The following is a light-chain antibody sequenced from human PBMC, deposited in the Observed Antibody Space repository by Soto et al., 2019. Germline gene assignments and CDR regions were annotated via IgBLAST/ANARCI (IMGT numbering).Light chain of an antibody. CDR2: NDS. CDR3: QVWDSSSEWV. V-gene: IGLV3-21*02. J-gene: IGLJ3*02. CDR1: NIGTKS. Sequence: SYELSQPPSVSVAPGHTARITCGGNNIGTKSVHWYQQKPGQAPVLVVFNDSDRPSGIPERFSGSNSGDTATTATLTISRVEAGDEADYYCQVWDSSSEWVFGGGTKLTVL.